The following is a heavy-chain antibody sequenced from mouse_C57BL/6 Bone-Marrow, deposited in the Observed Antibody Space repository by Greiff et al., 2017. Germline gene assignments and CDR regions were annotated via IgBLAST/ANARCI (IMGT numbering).Heavy chain of an antibody. V-gene: IGHV1-81*01. D-gene: IGHD1-1*01. J-gene: IGHJ4*01. Sequence: VQLQQSGAELARPGASVKLSCKASGYTFTSYGISWVKQRTGQGLEWIGEIYPRSGNTYYNDKFKGKATLTADKSSSTAYMELRSLTSEDSAVYFCAKRGLFITTVVATYYYAMDYWGQGTSVTVSS. CDR2: IYPRSGNT. CDR3: AKRGLFITTVVATYYYAMDY. CDR1: GYTFTSYG.